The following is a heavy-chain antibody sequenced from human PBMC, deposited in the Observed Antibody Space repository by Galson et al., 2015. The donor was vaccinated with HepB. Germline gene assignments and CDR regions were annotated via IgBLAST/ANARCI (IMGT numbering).Heavy chain of an antibody. J-gene: IGHJ4*02. CDR2: IYPDDSNT. CDR3: ARPSRGYCSHGSCYFYYFDY. D-gene: IGHD2-15*01. Sequence: QSGAEVKKPGESLKISCKGSGYSFSNYWIGWVRQMPGKGLEWMGIIYPDDSNTRYSPSFQGQVTMSADKSINTAYLQWSSLKASDTAMYYCARPSRGYCSHGSCYFYYFDYWGQGSLVTVSS. CDR1: GYSFSNYW. V-gene: IGHV5-51*03.